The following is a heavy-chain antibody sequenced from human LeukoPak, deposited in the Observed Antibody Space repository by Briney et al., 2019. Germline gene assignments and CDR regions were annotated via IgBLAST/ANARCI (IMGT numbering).Heavy chain of an antibody. CDR2: ISSSGSTM. Sequence: PGGSLRLSCAASGFIFSDYYVSWIRHAPGKGLEWVSYISSSGSTMYYTDSVKGRFTISRDNAKDSLYLQMNSLRAEDTAVYYCARDPGSGYEELFDYWGQGTLVTVSS. J-gene: IGHJ4*02. CDR1: GFIFSDYY. V-gene: IGHV3-11*01. CDR3: ARDPGSGYEELFDY. D-gene: IGHD5-12*01.